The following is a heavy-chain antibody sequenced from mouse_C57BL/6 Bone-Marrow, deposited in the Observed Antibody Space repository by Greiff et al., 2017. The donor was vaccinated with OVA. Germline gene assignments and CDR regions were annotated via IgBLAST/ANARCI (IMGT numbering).Heavy chain of an antibody. CDR3: ARQRGYYYARGYFDV. V-gene: IGHV5-9*01. CDR2: ISGGGGNT. CDR1: GFTFSSYT. D-gene: IGHD1-1*01. J-gene: IGHJ1*03. Sequence: DVKLVESGGGLVKPGGSLKLSCAASGFTFSSYTMSWVRQTPEKRLEWVATISGGGGNTYYPDSVKGRFTISRDNAKNTLYLQMSSLRSEDTALYYCARQRGYYYARGYFDVWGTWTTVTVSS.